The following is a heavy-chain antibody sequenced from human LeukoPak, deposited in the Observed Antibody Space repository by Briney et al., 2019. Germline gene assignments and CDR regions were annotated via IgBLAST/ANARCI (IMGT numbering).Heavy chain of an antibody. CDR2: IWSDGSNQ. V-gene: IGHV3-33*01. Sequence: GGSLRLSCAASGFTFSTFAMHWVRQAPGKGLEWVAVIWSDGSNQFYADSVRGRFTISRDNAKNSLYLQMNSLRAEDTAVYYCASEHSSGYYYFDYWGQGTLVTVSS. D-gene: IGHD3-22*01. J-gene: IGHJ4*02. CDR3: ASEHSSGYYYFDY. CDR1: GFTFSTFA.